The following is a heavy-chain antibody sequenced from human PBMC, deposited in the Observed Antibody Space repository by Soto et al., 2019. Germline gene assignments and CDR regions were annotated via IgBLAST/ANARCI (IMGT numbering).Heavy chain of an antibody. CDR1: GFTFSSYA. CDR2: ISYDGSNK. J-gene: IGHJ5*02. CDR3: ARPPRYCTNGVCQGTWFAP. D-gene: IGHD2-8*01. Sequence: SLRLSCAASGFTFSSYAMHWVRQAPGKGLEWVAVISYDGSNKYYADSVKGRFTISRDNSKNTLYLQMNSLRPEATAVYYCARPPRYCTNGVCQGTWFAPWGQRTLVTVSS. V-gene: IGHV3-30-3*01.